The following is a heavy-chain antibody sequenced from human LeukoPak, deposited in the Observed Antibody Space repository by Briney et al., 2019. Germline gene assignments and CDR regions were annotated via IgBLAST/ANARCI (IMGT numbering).Heavy chain of an antibody. V-gene: IGHV3-48*03. CDR1: GFTFNNYE. D-gene: IGHD4-23*01. J-gene: IGHJ4*02. CDR2: ISGSARTT. CDR3: VRDRNGGNTFDY. Sequence: GGSLRLSCAVSGFTFNNYEMNWVRQAPRKGLEWVSYISGSARTTYYADSVQGRFTISRDNAENLLFLQMNSLRAEDTAVYYCVRDRNGGNTFDYWGQGTLVTVSS.